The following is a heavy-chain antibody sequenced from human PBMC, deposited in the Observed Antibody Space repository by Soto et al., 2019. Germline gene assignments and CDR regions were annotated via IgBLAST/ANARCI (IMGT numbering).Heavy chain of an antibody. V-gene: IGHV3-7*03. CDR2: IKQDGSEK. D-gene: IGHD1-1*01. Sequence: GGSLRLSCVASGFTFSSYWMSWVRQAPGKGLEWVANIKQDGSEKYYVDSVKGRFTISRDNAKNSLYLQMNSLRAEDTALYYCAKDILRSGTRLGNWFDPRGQGTLVTVSS. CDR3: AKDILRSGTRLGNWFDP. J-gene: IGHJ5*02. CDR1: GFTFSSYW.